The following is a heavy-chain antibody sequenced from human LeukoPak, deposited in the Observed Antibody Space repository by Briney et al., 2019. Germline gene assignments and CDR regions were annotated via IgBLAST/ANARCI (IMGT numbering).Heavy chain of an antibody. CDR2: XGSDNKP. J-gene: IGHJ6*02. CDR1: GFTFSXXX. D-gene: IGHD3-10*02. V-gene: IGHV3-23*01. CDR3: ARDLHYYVAMDV. Sequence: GGSLRLSCXASGFTFSXXXXXXXXQAXXXXXXWVSSXGSDNKPXXXXXXKXXXXXXXDXXRSMLFLQLNSLRAEDTALYYCARDLHYYVAMDVWGQGTTVTVSS.